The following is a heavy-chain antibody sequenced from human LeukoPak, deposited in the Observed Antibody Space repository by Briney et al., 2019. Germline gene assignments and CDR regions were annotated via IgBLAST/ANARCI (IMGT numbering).Heavy chain of an antibody. CDR1: GGSFSGYY. CDR2: INHSGST. J-gene: IGHJ6*04. CDR3: ARLTFTTRPVDV. D-gene: IGHD6-6*01. Sequence: SETLSLTCAVYGGSFSGYYWSWIRQPPGKGLEWIGEINHSGSTNYNPSLKSRVTISVDTSKNQFSLKLSSVTAADTAVYYCARLTFTTRPVDVWGKGTTVTVSS. V-gene: IGHV4-34*01.